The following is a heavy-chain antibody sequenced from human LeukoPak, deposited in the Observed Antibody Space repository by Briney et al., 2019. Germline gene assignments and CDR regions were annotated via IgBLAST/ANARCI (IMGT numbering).Heavy chain of an antibody. CDR1: GVTFSAYD. D-gene: IGHD3-9*01. V-gene: IGHV3-11*05. CDR3: ATVIQYFGWTPLPWFDP. CDR2: ISSSSSYT. Sequence: PGGSLRLSCAAPGVTFSAYDMSWVCQAPGKGLEWVSYISSSSSYTNYADSVKGRFTISRDNAKNSLYLQMNSLRAADTAVCSCATVIQYFGWTPLPWFDPWGQGTLVTVSS. J-gene: IGHJ5*02.